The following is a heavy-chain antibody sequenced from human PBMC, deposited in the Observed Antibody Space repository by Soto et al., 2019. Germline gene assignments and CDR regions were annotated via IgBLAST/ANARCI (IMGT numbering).Heavy chain of an antibody. CDR3: ARGGEYDSSGWDAFAI. CDR1: GGSIRSGGYS. CDR2: IYHSGST. J-gene: IGHJ3*02. Sequence: SETLSVTCAVSGGSIRSGGYSWSWIRQPPGKGLEWIGYIYHSGSTYYNPSLKSRVTISVDRSKNQFSLKLSSVTAADTAVYYCARGGEYDSSGWDAFAIWGQGTMVT. D-gene: IGHD3-22*01. V-gene: IGHV4-30-2*01.